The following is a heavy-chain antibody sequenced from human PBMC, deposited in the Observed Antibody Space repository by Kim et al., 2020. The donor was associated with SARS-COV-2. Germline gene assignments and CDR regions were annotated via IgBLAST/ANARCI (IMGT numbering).Heavy chain of an antibody. V-gene: IGHV3-15*01. D-gene: IGHD6-19*01. Sequence: DCAAPVRGRFTISRDDSKNTLYLQMNSLKTEVTAVYYCTTDQYPIAMAGIWGQGSLVTVSS. CDR3: TTDQYPIAMAGI. J-gene: IGHJ4*02.